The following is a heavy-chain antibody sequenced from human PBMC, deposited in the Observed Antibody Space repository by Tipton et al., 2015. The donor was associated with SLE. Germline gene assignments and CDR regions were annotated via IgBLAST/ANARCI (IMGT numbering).Heavy chain of an antibody. CDR1: GHTLSDYG. Sequence: QSGAEVKEPGASVKVSCKASGHTLSDYGFSWVRQAPGQGLEWMGRIHPSSGGTNYAQKFQGRVTMTRDTSISTAYMELSRLRFDDTAVYYCARVVVGATVAFDNWGQGTLVTVSS. V-gene: IGHV1-2*06. D-gene: IGHD1-26*01. CDR2: IHPSSGGT. CDR3: ARVVVGATVAFDN. J-gene: IGHJ4*02.